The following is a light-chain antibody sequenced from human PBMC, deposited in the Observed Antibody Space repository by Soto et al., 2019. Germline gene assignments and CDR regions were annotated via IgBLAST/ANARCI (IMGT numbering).Light chain of an antibody. Sequence: EIVLMQSPGTLSLSPGERATLSCRASQSVSSSYLAWYQQKPGQAPRLLIYGASSRATGIPDRFSGGASGTDFTLTISRLEPEDFAVYYCQHYGGSPRTFGQGTKVEVK. V-gene: IGKV3-20*01. CDR3: QHYGGSPRT. CDR2: GAS. CDR1: QSVSSSY. J-gene: IGKJ1*01.